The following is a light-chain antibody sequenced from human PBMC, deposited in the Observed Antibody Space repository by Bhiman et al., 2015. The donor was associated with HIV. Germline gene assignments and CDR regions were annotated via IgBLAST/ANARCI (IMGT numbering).Light chain of an antibody. J-gene: IGLJ2*01. Sequence: SYELTQPPSVSVSPGQTASITCSGDTLGNRYASWYQQKPGQSPVLVIFEDDKRPSGIPERFSGSNSGNTATLTISGTQAMDEADYYCQAWDSSTARFGGGTKLTVL. CDR2: EDD. V-gene: IGLV3-1*01. CDR3: QAWDSSTAR. CDR1: TLGNRY.